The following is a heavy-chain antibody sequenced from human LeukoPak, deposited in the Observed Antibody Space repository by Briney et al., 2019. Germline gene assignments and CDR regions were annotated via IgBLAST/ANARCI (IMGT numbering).Heavy chain of an antibody. Sequence: PGGSLRLSCAASGFTFSNYWMHWVRQAPGKGLVWVSRINSDGSSTSYADSVKGRFTISRDNAKNTLYLQMNSLRAEDTAVYYCATAAGTITHNYFDYWGQETLVTVSS. D-gene: IGHD6-13*01. V-gene: IGHV3-74*01. CDR1: GFTFSNYW. J-gene: IGHJ4*02. CDR2: INSDGSST. CDR3: ATAAGTITHNYFDY.